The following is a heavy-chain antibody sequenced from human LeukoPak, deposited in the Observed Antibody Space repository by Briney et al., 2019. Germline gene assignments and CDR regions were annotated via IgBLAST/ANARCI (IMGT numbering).Heavy chain of an antibody. J-gene: IGHJ5*02. D-gene: IGHD4-17*01. Sequence: GASVKVSCKASGYTFTGYYMHWVRQATGQGLEWMGWMNPNSGNTGYAQKFQGRVTMTRNTSISTAYMELSSLRSEDTAVYFCARDYGDYNWFDPWGQGTLVTVSS. CDR1: GYTFTGYY. V-gene: IGHV1-8*02. CDR3: ARDYGDYNWFDP. CDR2: MNPNSGNT.